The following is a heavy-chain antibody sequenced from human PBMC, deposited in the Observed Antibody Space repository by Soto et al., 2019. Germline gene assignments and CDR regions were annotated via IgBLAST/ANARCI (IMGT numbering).Heavy chain of an antibody. CDR1: GYTFASYA. Sequence: QVQLVQSGAEVKKPGASVKVSCKASGYTFASYAISWMRQAPGQGLEWMGWLSAYNGNTNNAQKHQDRVTMTTDTPTSTAYMELRSLRSDDTAVYYCARAPPPPDYWGQGTLVTVSS. CDR2: LSAYNGNT. J-gene: IGHJ4*02. V-gene: IGHV1-18*01. CDR3: ARAPPPPDY.